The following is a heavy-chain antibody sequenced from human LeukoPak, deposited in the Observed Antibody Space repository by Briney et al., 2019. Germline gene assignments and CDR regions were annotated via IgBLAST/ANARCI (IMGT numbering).Heavy chain of an antibody. D-gene: IGHD3-22*01. CDR3: AKDTGHYYDSSGFMNPIPSAPLDY. Sequence: GGSLRLSCIASGFTISNYPAMHWVRQAPGKGLEWVAAVSPDGNTKLYTDSVKGRFTISRDVSKNALYLEMNSLRPEDTAIYYCAKDTGHYYDSSGFMNPIPSAPLDYWGQGTLVTVSS. CDR1: GFTISNYPA. V-gene: IGHV3-30-3*01. CDR2: VSPDGNTK. J-gene: IGHJ4*02.